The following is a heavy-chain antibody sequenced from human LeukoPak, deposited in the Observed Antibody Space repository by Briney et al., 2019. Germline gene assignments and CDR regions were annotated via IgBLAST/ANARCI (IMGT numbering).Heavy chain of an antibody. Sequence: GGSLRLSCAASGFTSKTYDMSWVRQAPGKGLEWISYISTGGSSKYYADSVKGRFTISRDNAKYSLYLQMNSLRAGDTAIYYCARRWEEYFFDYWGQGTLVTVSS. CDR1: GFTSKTYD. V-gene: IGHV3-48*03. CDR3: ARRWEEYFFDY. D-gene: IGHD1-26*01. J-gene: IGHJ4*02. CDR2: ISTGGSSK.